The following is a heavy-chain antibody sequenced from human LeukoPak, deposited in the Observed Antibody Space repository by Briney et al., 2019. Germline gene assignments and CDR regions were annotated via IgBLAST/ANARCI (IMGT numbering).Heavy chain of an antibody. CDR1: GGSISSNDYY. Sequence: PSETLSLTCTVSGGSISSNDYYWGWIRQPPGRGLEWIGTIYYSGSTSYNPSLKSRVTISVDTSKNRFSLKLSSVTAADTAVYYCARHHKSSYYEVDYWGQGTLVTVSS. CDR3: ARHHKSSYYEVDY. D-gene: IGHD1-26*01. CDR2: IYYSGST. J-gene: IGHJ4*02. V-gene: IGHV4-39*01.